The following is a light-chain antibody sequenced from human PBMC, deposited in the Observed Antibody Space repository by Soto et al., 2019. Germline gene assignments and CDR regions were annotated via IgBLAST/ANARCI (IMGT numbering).Light chain of an antibody. Sequence: QSVLTQPPSVSAAPGQKVTISCSGNNSNIGNNYVSWYQQFPGTAPKLLIYDNNKRPSGIPARFSGSKSGTSATLDITGLQTGDEADYFCGTWDSSLSAVFGGGTQLTVL. J-gene: IGLJ7*01. CDR3: GTWDSSLSAV. V-gene: IGLV1-51*01. CDR1: NSNIGNNY. CDR2: DNN.